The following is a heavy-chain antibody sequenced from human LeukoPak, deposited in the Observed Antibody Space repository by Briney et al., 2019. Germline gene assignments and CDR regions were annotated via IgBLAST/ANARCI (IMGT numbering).Heavy chain of an antibody. CDR3: ARLVARPLDAFDI. D-gene: IGHD6-6*01. CDR2: IHHTGST. CDR1: GGSVTTSTSY. J-gene: IGHJ3*02. V-gene: IGHV4-39*01. Sequence: SEILSLTCVVSGGSVTTSTSYWGWIRQPQGKGLEWIASIHHTGSTYFHPSLRSRVTVSLDTSKNQFSLKLTSVAAADTAVFYCARLVARPLDAFDIWGQGTMVTVSS.